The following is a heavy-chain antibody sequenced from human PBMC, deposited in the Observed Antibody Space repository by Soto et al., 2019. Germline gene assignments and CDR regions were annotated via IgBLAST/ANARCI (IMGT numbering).Heavy chain of an antibody. D-gene: IGHD2-2*01. CDR1: GYTFTGYG. J-gene: IGHJ5*02. V-gene: IGHV1-18*01. Sequence: ASVKVSCKASGYTFTGYGIGRVRQAPAQGLEWMGWISAYNGNTNYAQKLQGRVTMTTDTSTSTAYMELRSLRSDDTAVYYCASLRCSSTSCYFGWFDPWGQGTLVPVSS. CDR2: ISAYNGNT. CDR3: ASLRCSSTSCYFGWFDP.